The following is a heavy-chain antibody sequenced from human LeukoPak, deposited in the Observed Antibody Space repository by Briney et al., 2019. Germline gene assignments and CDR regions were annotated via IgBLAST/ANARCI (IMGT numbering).Heavy chain of an antibody. V-gene: IGHV3-7*01. J-gene: IGHJ4*02. CDR2: IKQDGSEK. CDR1: GFTFSSYW. D-gene: IGHD3-22*01. Sequence: GGSLRLSCAASGFTFSSYWMSWVRQAPGKGLEWVANIKQDGSEKYYVDSAKGRFTISRDNARNSLYLQMNSLRAEDTAVYYCARDVSGVYYDSSGSDYWGQGTLVTVSS. CDR3: ARDVSGVYYDSSGSDY.